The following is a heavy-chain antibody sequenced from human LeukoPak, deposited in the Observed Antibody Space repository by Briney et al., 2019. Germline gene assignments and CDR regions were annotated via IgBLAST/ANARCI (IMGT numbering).Heavy chain of an antibody. V-gene: IGHV1-69*01. CDR3: ATYCSSTSCPSYYYYGMDV. Sequence: SVKVSCKASGGTFSSYAISWVRQAPGQGLEWMGGIIAIFGTANYAQKFQGRVTITADESTSTAYMELSSLRSEDTAVYYCATYCSSTSCPSYYYYGMDVWGQGTTVTASS. J-gene: IGHJ6*02. CDR1: GGTFSSYA. D-gene: IGHD2-2*01. CDR2: IIAIFGTA.